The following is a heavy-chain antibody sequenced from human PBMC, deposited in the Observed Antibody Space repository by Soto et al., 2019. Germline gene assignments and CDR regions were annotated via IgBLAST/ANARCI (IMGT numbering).Heavy chain of an antibody. CDR1: GFTFSSYS. V-gene: IGHV3-21*01. Sequence: GGSLRLSCAASGFTFSSYSMNWVRQAPGKGLEWVSSISSSSSYIYYADSVKGRFTISRDNAKNSLYLQMNSLRAEDTAVYYCARDYKVADSNSYYYYGMDVWGQGTTVTVSS. J-gene: IGHJ6*02. CDR2: ISSSSSYI. D-gene: IGHD4-4*01. CDR3: ARDYKVADSNSYYYYGMDV.